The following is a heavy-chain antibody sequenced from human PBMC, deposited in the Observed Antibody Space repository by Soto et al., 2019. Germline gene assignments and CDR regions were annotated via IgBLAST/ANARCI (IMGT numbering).Heavy chain of an antibody. CDR3: AHRPYCGNSDFDY. J-gene: IGHJ4*02. Sequence: QITLKESGPTMVKPTQTLTLTCTFSGFSLSTSGVGVGWIRQPPGKALEWLALIYWDDDKRYSPSLKSSLTNAKDANKNQLVLRMTNMDRVDISTYYCAHRPYCGNSDFDYWGQGTLVTVST. D-gene: IGHD2-21*02. V-gene: IGHV2-5*02. CDR1: GFSLSTSGVG. CDR2: IYWDDDK.